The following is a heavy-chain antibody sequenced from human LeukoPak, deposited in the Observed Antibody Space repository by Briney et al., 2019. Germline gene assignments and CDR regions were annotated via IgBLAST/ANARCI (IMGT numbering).Heavy chain of an antibody. D-gene: IGHD2-15*01. CDR1: GYSFTSYW. CDR2: IDASDSYT. J-gene: IGHJ3*02. V-gene: IGHV5-10-1*01. Sequence: GESLKTSCKGSGYSFTSYWISWVRQMPGKGLEWMGRIDASDSYTNYSPSFQGHVTISADKSISTAYLQWSSLKASDTAMYYCARPIGYCSGGSCYSGAFDTWGQGTMVTVSS. CDR3: ARPIGYCSGGSCYSGAFDT.